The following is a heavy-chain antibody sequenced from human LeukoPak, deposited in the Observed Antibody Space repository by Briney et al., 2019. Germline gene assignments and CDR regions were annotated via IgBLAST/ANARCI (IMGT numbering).Heavy chain of an antibody. CDR3: ARSYDYSNYANNLYY. D-gene: IGHD4-4*01. CDR1: GFTVSSNY. CDR2: IYSGGST. Sequence: GGSLRLSCAASGFTVSSNYMSWVRQAPGKGLEWVSVIYSGGSTYYADSVKGRFTISRDNSKNTLYLQMNSLRAEDTAVYYCARSYDYSNYANNLYYWGQGTLVTVSS. J-gene: IGHJ4*02. V-gene: IGHV3-66*01.